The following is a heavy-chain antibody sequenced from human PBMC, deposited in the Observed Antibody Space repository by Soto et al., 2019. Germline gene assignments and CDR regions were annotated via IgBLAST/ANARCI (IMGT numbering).Heavy chain of an antibody. CDR3: AGGPICSGCGHLHY. CDR2: TYYRSKWYN. D-gene: IGHD6-19*01. Sequence: SQTLSLTCAISGDSVSSNSAAWNWIRQSPSRGLEWLGRTYYRSKWYNDYAVSVKSRITINPDTSKNQFSLQLNSVTPEDTAVYYCAGGPICSGCGHLHYWGQGTLVTVSS. CDR1: GDSVSSNSAA. J-gene: IGHJ4*02. V-gene: IGHV6-1*01.